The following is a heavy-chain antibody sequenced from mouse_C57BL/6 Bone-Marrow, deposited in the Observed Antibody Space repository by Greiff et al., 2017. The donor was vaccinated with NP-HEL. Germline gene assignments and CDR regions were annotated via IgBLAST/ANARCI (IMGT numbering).Heavy chain of an antibody. D-gene: IGHD2-2*01. CDR2: IDPENGDT. Sequence: EVQLQQSGAELVRPGASVKLSCTASGFNIKDDYMHWVKQRPEQGLEWIGWIDPENGDTEYASKFQGKATITADTSSNTAYLQRSSLTSEDTAVYYCTTYGYRNYWGQGTTLTVSS. CDR3: TTYGYRNY. CDR1: GFNIKDDY. J-gene: IGHJ2*01. V-gene: IGHV14-4*01.